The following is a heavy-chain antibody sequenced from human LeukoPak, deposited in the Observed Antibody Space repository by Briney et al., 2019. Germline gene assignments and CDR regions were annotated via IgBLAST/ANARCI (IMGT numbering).Heavy chain of an antibody. Sequence: ASVKVSCKASGYTLTSYDINWVRQATGQGLEWMGWMNPNSGNTGYAQKFQGRVTMTRNTSISTAYMELSSLRSEDTAVYYCARGAPYSSGWGSFSWGQGTLVTVSS. CDR2: MNPNSGNT. V-gene: IGHV1-8*01. CDR1: GYTLTSYD. CDR3: ARGAPYSSGWGSFS. D-gene: IGHD6-19*01. J-gene: IGHJ4*02.